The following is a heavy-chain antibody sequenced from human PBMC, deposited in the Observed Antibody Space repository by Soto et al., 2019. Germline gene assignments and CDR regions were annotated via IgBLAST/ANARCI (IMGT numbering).Heavy chain of an antibody. CDR2: IIPIYGTA. Sequence: QVQLVQAGAEVKKPGSSVKVSCKASGGTFSTYAISWVRQAPGQGLEWMGGIIPIYGTANYAQKFQGRLTMTADESTSTVYMELSRLRSDDTAVYYCAREDKPGGYTPPGTSGFDSWGQGTLVTVSS. CDR3: AREDKPGGYTPPGTSGFDS. D-gene: IGHD5-12*01. J-gene: IGHJ4*02. V-gene: IGHV1-69*12. CDR1: GGTFSTYA.